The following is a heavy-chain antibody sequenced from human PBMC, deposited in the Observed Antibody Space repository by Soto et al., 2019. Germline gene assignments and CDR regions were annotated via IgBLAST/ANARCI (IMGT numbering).Heavy chain of an antibody. Sequence: ASVKVSCKASGYTFTSYDINWVRQATGQGLEWMGWMNPNSGNTGYAQKFQGRVTMTRNTSISTAYMELSSLRSEDTAVYYCARVGAILVVKPDTPHASDDAFDIWGQGTMVTVSS. D-gene: IGHD2-21*01. CDR3: ARVGAILVVKPDTPHASDDAFDI. CDR1: GYTFTSYD. V-gene: IGHV1-8*01. CDR2: MNPNSGNT. J-gene: IGHJ3*02.